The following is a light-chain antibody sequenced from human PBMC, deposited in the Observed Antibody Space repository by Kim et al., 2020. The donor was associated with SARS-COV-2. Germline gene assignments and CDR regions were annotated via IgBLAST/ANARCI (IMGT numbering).Light chain of an antibody. CDR2: RDT. Sequence: ALGQTVEITCQGDSLRNFHAAWYQQKPGQAPLLVLSRDTRRPLGIPDRFSGSSSGDTASLSISGAQAEDEGDYYCNCRDKTTNRVVFSGGTQLTVL. CDR1: SLRNFH. CDR3: NCRDKTTNRVV. J-gene: IGLJ2*01. V-gene: IGLV3-19*01.